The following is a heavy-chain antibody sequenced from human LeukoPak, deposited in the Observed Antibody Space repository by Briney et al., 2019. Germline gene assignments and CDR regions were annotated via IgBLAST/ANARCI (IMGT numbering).Heavy chain of an antibody. D-gene: IGHD3-3*01. Sequence: GGSLRLSCAASGFTFSNYWMSWVRQAPGKGLEWVANIKQDGSEKYYVDSVKGRFTISRDNAKNSLYLQMNSLRGEDTAVYYCVRVKYYDFWSGNDAFEMWGQGTMVTVSS. CDR2: IKQDGSEK. CDR3: VRVKYYDFWSGNDAFEM. CDR1: GFTFSNYW. V-gene: IGHV3-7*01. J-gene: IGHJ3*02.